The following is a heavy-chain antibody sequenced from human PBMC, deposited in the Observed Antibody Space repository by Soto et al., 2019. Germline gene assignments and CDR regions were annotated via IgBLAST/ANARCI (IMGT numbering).Heavy chain of an antibody. J-gene: IGHJ4*02. CDR1: GFRFSNYA. CDR2: ISNSFSDGNT. Sequence: LRLSCAASGFRFSNYAMNWVRQAPGRGLEWVSAISNSFSDGNTHYADSVKGRFTISRHNDKNTVFLEMNGLRAEDTAVYYCAKVFSPEGGNYFDYWGQGTLVTVSS. CDR3: AKVFSPEGGNYFDY. V-gene: IGHV3-23*01.